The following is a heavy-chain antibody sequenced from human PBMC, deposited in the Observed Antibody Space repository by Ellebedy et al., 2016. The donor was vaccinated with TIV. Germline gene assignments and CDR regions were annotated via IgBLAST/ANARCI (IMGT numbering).Heavy chain of an antibody. Sequence: GGSLRLSCAASGFTFSNYWMSWVRQAPGKGLEWVANIKQDGSEKNYVDSVKGRFSISRDNAKNSMYLQMNSLGDEDPAVYYCARDQWLGRAYYFDYWGQGTLLTVSS. CDR3: ARDQWLGRAYYFDY. CDR1: GFTFSNYW. D-gene: IGHD6-19*01. J-gene: IGHJ4*02. V-gene: IGHV3-7*01. CDR2: IKQDGSEK.